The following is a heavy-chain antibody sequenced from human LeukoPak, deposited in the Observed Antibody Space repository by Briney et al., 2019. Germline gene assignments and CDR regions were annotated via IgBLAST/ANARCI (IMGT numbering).Heavy chain of an antibody. Sequence: PSETLSLTCTVSGGSISSSSHYWGWIRQPPGKGLEWIGSMYYRGSTYHNPSLKSRVTISVDTSKNQFSLKLSSVTAADTAVYYCARHVGARGKRSCWFDPWGQGTLVTVSS. CDR3: ARHVGARGKRSCWFDP. J-gene: IGHJ5*02. CDR2: MYYRGST. V-gene: IGHV4-39*01. CDR1: GGSISSSSHY. D-gene: IGHD1-26*01.